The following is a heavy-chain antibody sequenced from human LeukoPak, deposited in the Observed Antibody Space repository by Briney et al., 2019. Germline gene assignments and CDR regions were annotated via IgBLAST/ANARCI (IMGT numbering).Heavy chain of an antibody. J-gene: IGHJ4*02. V-gene: IGHV3-23*01. CDR1: GFTFRSFA. CDR2: ISNSGTAT. Sequence: GGSLTLSCVASGFTFRSFAMSWVRQAPGRGLEWVSAISNSGTATYYGDSVKGRFTISRDISKNTLYLQMNSLRAEDAAVYYCAVIDSSCWYCHDYWGQGTLVTVSS. CDR3: AVIDSSCWYCHDY. D-gene: IGHD6-19*01.